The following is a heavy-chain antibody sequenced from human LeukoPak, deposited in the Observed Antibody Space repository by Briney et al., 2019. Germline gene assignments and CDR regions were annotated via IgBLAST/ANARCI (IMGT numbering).Heavy chain of an antibody. D-gene: IGHD2-15*01. Sequence: PSETLSLTCSVSGGSISSSSYYWGWIRQPPGKGLGWIGSIYYSGSTYYNSSLKSRVTISVDTSKNQFSLKLSSATAADTAVYYCARVALGECSGGSCYSGYYYMDVWGKGTTVTVSS. J-gene: IGHJ6*03. CDR2: IYYSGST. CDR1: GGSISSSSYY. CDR3: ARVALGECSGGSCYSGYYYMDV. V-gene: IGHV4-39*01.